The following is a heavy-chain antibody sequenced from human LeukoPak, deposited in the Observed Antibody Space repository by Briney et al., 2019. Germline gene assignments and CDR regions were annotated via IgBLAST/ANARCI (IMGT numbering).Heavy chain of an antibody. CDR3: ASGNDLIEAAGFLFCG. J-gene: IGHJ4*02. D-gene: IGHD6-13*01. Sequence: GGALRLSCAASLFTFISYVMSAVRPAPGKGREWVSYISSGGSTIYYAHTLRGGFTLSIENTKNSLYLQMNRQKAEDTAVYYCASGNDLIEAAGFLFCGWGQGTMVSV. CDR1: LFTFISYV. CDR2: ISSGGSTI. V-gene: IGHV3-48*03.